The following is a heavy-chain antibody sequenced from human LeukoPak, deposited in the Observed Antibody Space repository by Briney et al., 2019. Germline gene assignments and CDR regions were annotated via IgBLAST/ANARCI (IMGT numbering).Heavy chain of an antibody. CDR1: GGAISSSY. CDR2: IYYSGST. Sequence: SETLSLTCTVSGGAISSSYWSWIRQPPGKGLEWIGYIYYSGSTNYNPSLKSRVTISVDTSKNQFSLKLSSVTAADTAEYYCAREPYGSGTFDYWGQGTLVTVSA. V-gene: IGHV4-59*01. CDR3: AREPYGSGTFDY. D-gene: IGHD3-10*01. J-gene: IGHJ4*02.